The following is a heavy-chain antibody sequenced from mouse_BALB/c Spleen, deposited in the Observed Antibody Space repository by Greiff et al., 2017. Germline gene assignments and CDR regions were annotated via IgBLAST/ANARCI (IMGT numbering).Heavy chain of an antibody. CDR2: ISYDGSN. CDR3: ARTEDVAY. V-gene: IGHV3-6*02. J-gene: IGHJ3*01. CDR1: GYSITSGYY. Sequence: DVKLVESGPGLVKPSQSLSLTCSVTGYSITSGYYWNWIRQFPGNKLEWMGYISYDGSNNYNPSLKNRISITRDTSKNQFFLKLNSVTTEDTATYYCARTEDVAYWGQGTLVTVSA.